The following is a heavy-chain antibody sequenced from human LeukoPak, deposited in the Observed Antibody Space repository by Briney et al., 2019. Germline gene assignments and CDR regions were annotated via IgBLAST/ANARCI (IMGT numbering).Heavy chain of an antibody. CDR3: ARGIPHPRSITIFGVVRTALDY. V-gene: IGHV4-34*01. CDR2: INHSGTP. CDR1: GGSSSGYY. D-gene: IGHD3-3*01. Sequence: SETLSLTCAVYGGSSSGYYWSWIRQPPRKGLEWIGEINHSGTPNYNPSLKSRVTISVDTSKNQFSLRLSSVTAADTAVYYCARGIPHPRSITIFGVVRTALDYWGQGTLVTVSS. J-gene: IGHJ4*02.